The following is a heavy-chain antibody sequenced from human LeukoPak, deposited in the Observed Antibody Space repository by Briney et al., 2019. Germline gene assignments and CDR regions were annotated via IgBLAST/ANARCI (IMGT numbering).Heavy chain of an antibody. CDR2: LRYDGTNK. V-gene: IGHV3-30*02. CDR3: ALGYSSSWYYFDY. J-gene: IGHJ4*02. CDR1: GFTFSSYG. D-gene: IGHD6-13*01. Sequence: GGSLRLSCAASGFTFSSYGMHWVRQAPGKGLEWVAFLRYDGTNKYYADSVKGRFTISRDTSKNTLYLQMNSLRADDTAVYYCALGYSSSWYYFDYWGQGTLVTVSS.